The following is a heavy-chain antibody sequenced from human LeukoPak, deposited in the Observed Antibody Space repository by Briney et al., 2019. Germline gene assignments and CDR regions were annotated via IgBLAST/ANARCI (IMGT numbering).Heavy chain of an antibody. J-gene: IGHJ4*02. CDR2: IYSGGST. V-gene: IGHV3-53*01. CDR1: GLTVSSNY. D-gene: IGHD2-8*02. CDR3: ARGRVVYAGRPFDY. Sequence: GGSLRLSCAASGLTVSSNYMSWVRQAPGKGLEWVSVIYSGGSTYYADSVKGRFTISRDNAKNSLYLQMNSLRAEDTAVYYCARGRVVYAGRPFDYWGQGTLVTVSS.